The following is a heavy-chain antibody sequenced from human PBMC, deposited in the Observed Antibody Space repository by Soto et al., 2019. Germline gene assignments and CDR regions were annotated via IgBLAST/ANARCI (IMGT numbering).Heavy chain of an antibody. CDR2: ISSSGSTI. CDR1: GFTFSDYY. V-gene: IGHV3-11*01. J-gene: IGHJ6*03. CDR3: ARENGYCSSTSCYLKFYYYYMDV. D-gene: IGHD2-2*01. Sequence: GGSLRLSCAASGFTFSDYYMSWIRQAPGKGLEWVSYISSSGSTIYYADSVKGRFTISRDNAKNSLYLQMNSLRAEDTAVYYCARENGYCSSTSCYLKFYYYYMDVWGKGTTVTVSS.